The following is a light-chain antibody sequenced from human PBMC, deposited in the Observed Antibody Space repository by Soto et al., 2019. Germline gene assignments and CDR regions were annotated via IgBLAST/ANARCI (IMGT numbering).Light chain of an antibody. CDR2: GSS. CDR1: QSVSSN. CDR3: QHYNNWALT. V-gene: IGKV3D-15*01. J-gene: IGKJ4*01. Sequence: EIVMTQSPATLSVSPGERATLSCMASQSVSSNLAWYQQKPGQAPRLLIYGSSTRATGIPARFSGSGSGTEFTITISSLQSEDFAVYYCQHYNNWALTFGGGTKVEIK.